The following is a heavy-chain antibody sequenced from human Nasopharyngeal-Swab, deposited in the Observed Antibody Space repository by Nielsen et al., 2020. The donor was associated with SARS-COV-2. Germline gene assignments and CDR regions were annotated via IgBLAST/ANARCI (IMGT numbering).Heavy chain of an antibody. CDR3: ARATYYYDSSGYYSAGVFSS. CDR1: GGSISSSSYY. J-gene: IGHJ5*02. V-gene: IGHV4-39*01. Sequence: SETLSLTCTVSGGSISSSSYYWGWIRQPPGKGLEWIGSIYYSGSTYYNPSLKSRVTISVDTSKNQFSLKLSSVTAADTAVYYCARATYYYDSSGYYSAGVFSSWGQGTLVTVSS. D-gene: IGHD3-22*01. CDR2: IYYSGST.